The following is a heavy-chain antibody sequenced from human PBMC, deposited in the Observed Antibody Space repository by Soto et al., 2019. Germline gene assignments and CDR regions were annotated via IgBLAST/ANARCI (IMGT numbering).Heavy chain of an antibody. CDR2: IYHSGST. CDR3: ASGPYGDYDY. CDR1: GGSISSGGYS. D-gene: IGHD4-17*01. J-gene: IGHJ4*02. V-gene: IGHV4-30-2*02. Sequence: SETLSLTCAVSGGSISSGGYSWSWIRQPPGKGLEWIGYIYHSGSTYYNPSLKSRVTISVDRSKNQFSLKLSSVTAADTAVYYCASGPYGDYDYWGQGTLVTVSS.